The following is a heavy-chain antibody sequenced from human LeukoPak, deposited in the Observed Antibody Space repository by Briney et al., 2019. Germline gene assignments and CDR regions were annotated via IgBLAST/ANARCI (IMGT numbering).Heavy chain of an antibody. CDR1: GFTFSDYY. J-gene: IGHJ6*02. D-gene: IGHD3-3*01. CDR3: ASPYDFWSGYYYYGMDV. CDR2: ISSSGSTI. Sequence: GGSLRLSCAASGFTFSDYYMGWIRQAPGKGLEWVSYISSSGSTIYYADSVKGRFTISRDNAKNSLYLQMNSLRAEDTAVYYCASPYDFWSGYYYYGMDVWGQGTTVTVSS. V-gene: IGHV3-11*01.